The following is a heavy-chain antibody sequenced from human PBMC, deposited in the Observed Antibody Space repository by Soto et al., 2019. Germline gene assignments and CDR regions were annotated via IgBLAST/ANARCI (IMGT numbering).Heavy chain of an antibody. J-gene: IGHJ6*02. CDR1: AFTLSKFV. V-gene: IGHV3-30-3*01. Sequence: QVQVVESGGGVVQPGKSLRLSCAASAFTLSKFVMHWVRQAPGRGLEWVAVTSNDGSNTFYADSVKGRFTISRDNSKNAVYLQMNSLRTEDTAVYDCARGNLDVWGQGTTVTVSS. D-gene: IGHD1-7*01. CDR3: ARGNLDV. CDR2: TSNDGSNT.